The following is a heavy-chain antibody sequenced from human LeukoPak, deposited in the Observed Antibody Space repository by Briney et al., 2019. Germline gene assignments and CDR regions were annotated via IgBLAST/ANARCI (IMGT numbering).Heavy chain of an antibody. D-gene: IGHD6-19*01. CDR3: AKALNGLVDY. CDR2: IWYDGSNK. V-gene: IGHV3-33*06. CDR1: GFTFSDYG. Sequence: GRSLRLSRAASGFTFSDYGMHWVRQAPGKGLEWVAVIWYDGSNKYYADSVKGRFTISRDNSKNTLYLQMNSLRAEDTAVYYCAKALNGLVDYWGQGTLVTVSS. J-gene: IGHJ4*02.